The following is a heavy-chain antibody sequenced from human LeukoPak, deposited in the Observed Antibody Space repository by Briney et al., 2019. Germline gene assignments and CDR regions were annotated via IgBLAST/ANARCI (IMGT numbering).Heavy chain of an antibody. CDR3: ARVVGGRYCSSPSCFNWFDP. Sequence: VASVKVSCKSSGYTFTGYYIDLVRQAPGQGLEWMGWINPNRGGTNYAQKFQGRVTMTRDKSISTDYMELSRLRSDDTAVYYCARVVGGRYCSSPSCFNWFDPWGQGTLVTVSS. D-gene: IGHD2-2*01. CDR2: INPNRGGT. CDR1: GYTFTGYY. J-gene: IGHJ5*02. V-gene: IGHV1-2*02.